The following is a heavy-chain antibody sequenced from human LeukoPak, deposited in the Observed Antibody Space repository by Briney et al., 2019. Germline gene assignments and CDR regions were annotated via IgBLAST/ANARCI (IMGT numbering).Heavy chain of an antibody. J-gene: IGHJ6*04. CDR1: GFTFSSHW. CDR2: ISSSGSTI. CDR3: AELGITMIGGV. V-gene: IGHV3-48*04. Sequence: GGSLRLSCAASGFTFSSHWMHWVRQAPGKGLEWVSYISSSGSTIYYADSVKGRFTISRDNAKNSLYLQMNSLRAEDTAVYYCAELGITMIGGVWGKGTTVTISS. D-gene: IGHD3-10*02.